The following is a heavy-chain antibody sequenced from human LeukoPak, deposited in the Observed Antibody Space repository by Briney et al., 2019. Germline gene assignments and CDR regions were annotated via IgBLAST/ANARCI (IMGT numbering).Heavy chain of an antibody. J-gene: IGHJ4*02. CDR1: GFAFGSEA. Sequence: GGSLRLSCAVSGFAFGSEAMSWVRQSPARGLEWVASISPGGGTTYYADYVKGRFTISRDNSKNSLFVQMNSLRAEDTAVYYCAKPLRSGWPDYWGQGTLVTVSS. CDR3: AKPLRSGWPDY. D-gene: IGHD6-19*01. CDR2: ISPGGGTT. V-gene: IGHV3-23*01.